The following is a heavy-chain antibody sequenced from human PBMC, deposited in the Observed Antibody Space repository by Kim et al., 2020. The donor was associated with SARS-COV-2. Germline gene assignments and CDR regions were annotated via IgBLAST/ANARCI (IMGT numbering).Heavy chain of an antibody. J-gene: IGHJ4*02. CDR3: KITMVRGGTIADY. V-gene: IGHV3-73*01. CDR1: GFTFSGSA. Sequence: GGSLRLSCAASGFTFSGSAMHWVRQASGKGLEWVGRIRSKANSYATAYAASVKGRFTISRDDSKNTAYLQMNSLKTEDTAVYYCKITMVRGGTIADYWGQVALVTVSS. CDR2: IRSKANSYAT. D-gene: IGHD3-10*01.